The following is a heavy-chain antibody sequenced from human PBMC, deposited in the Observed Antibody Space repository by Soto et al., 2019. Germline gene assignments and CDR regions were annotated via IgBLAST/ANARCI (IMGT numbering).Heavy chain of an antibody. Sequence: QVQLVQSGAEVKKPGSSVKVSCKASGGTFSSYAISWVRQAPGQGLEWMGGIIPIFGTANYAQKLQGRVTTSADESTSTAYRELSSLRSEDPAVYYRARTNDYGEGGGGYWGQGTLVTVSS. CDR1: GGTFSSYA. D-gene: IGHD4-17*01. CDR3: ARTNDYGEGGGGY. V-gene: IGHV1-69*12. J-gene: IGHJ4*02. CDR2: IIPIFGTA.